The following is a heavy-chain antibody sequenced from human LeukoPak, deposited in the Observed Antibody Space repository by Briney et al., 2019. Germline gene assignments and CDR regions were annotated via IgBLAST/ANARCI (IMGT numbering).Heavy chain of an antibody. CDR2: ISPSSHYI. CDR1: GCPISSYS. V-gene: IGHV3-21*04. Sequence: GTLSPTCPVSGCPISSYSWSWVRQAPGKGLEWVSSISPSSHYIYYADSVRGRFTISRDNARNSLYLQMNSLRAEDTAFYHCVRDRSYGAFDYWGQGTLVTVSS. CDR3: VRDRSYGAFDY. D-gene: IGHD5-18*01. J-gene: IGHJ4*02.